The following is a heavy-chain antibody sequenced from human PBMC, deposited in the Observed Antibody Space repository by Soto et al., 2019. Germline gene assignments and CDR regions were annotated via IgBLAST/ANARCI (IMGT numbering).Heavy chain of an antibody. CDR2: VKTTSERGTT. CDR3: TTAGTRVGYTGSY. CDR1: GYSFTSYW. V-gene: IGHV3-15*06. Sequence: PGESLKISCKGSGYSFTSYWMSWVRQIPGRGLEWVGRVKTTSERGTTNYAAPVMGRFTVSRDDSKNTLYLQMDALRAEDTAVYYCTTAGTRVGYTGSYWGQGTQVTVSS. D-gene: IGHD1-26*01. J-gene: IGHJ4*02.